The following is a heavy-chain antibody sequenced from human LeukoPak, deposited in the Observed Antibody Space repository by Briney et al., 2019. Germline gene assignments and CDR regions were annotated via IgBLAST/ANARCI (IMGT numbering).Heavy chain of an antibody. Sequence: GGSLRLSCAASGFTFSGYWMSWVRQAPGKGLEWVANIKQDGSETYYVDSVKGRFTISRDNANNSVSLQMNSLRGEDTALYYCARSWVPFSGSYNVDYWGQGTLVTVSS. D-gene: IGHD1-26*01. CDR3: ARSWVPFSGSYNVDY. CDR1: GFTFSGYW. V-gene: IGHV3-7*01. CDR2: IKQDGSET. J-gene: IGHJ4*02.